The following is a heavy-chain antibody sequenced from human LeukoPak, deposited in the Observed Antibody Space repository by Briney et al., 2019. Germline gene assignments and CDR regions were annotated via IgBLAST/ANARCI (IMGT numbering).Heavy chain of an antibody. CDR2: ISYRGST. J-gene: IGHJ3*02. V-gene: IGHV4-31*03. D-gene: IGHD2-21*02. CDR1: GDSVNSDGYY. Sequence: SETLSLTCHVSGDSVNSDGYYWIWIRQHPGKGLEWIGFISYRGSTSFNPSLKSRVSISVDTSKNQFSLRLTSVTAADTAVYYCARDVVLTASPDAFDIWGQGTMVSVSS. CDR3: ARDVVLTASPDAFDI.